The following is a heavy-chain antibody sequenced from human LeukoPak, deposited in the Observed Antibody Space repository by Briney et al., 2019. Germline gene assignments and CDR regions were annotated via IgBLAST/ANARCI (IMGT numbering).Heavy chain of an antibody. D-gene: IGHD3-22*01. V-gene: IGHV1-58*01. CDR2: IVVGSGNT. Sequence: SVKVSCKASGFTCTSSAVQWVRQARGQRLEWIGWIVVGSGNTNYAQKFQERVTITRDMSTSTAYMELSSLRSEDTAVYYCAADDSSGYYEEDAFDIWGQGTMVTVSS. CDR3: AADDSSGYYEEDAFDI. CDR1: GFTCTSSA. J-gene: IGHJ3*02.